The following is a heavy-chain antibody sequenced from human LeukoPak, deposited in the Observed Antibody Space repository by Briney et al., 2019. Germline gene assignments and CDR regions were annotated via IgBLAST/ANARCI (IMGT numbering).Heavy chain of an antibody. CDR2: IWYDGSNK. CDR1: GFTFSRYG. CDR3: AAHHGELGYFDY. J-gene: IGHJ4*02. Sequence: GRSLRLSCAASGFTFSRYGMHWVRQAPGKGLEWVAVIWYDGSNKYYADSVKGRFTISRDNSKNTLYLQMNSLRAEDTAVYYCAAHHGELGYFDYWGQGTLVTVSS. V-gene: IGHV3-33*01. D-gene: IGHD1-26*01.